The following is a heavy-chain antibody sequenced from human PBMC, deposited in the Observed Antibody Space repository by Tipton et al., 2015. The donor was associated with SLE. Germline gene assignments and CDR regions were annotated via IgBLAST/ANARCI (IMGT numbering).Heavy chain of an antibody. Sequence: SLRLSCAASGFYVSGYWMTWVRQAPGKGLEWVGNIAPDGSEEFYVDSVKGRFTMSRDNTKNSLYLHMTALRADDTAVYYRARGSALWRGDLDYWGQGNLVTVSS. J-gene: IGHJ4*02. CDR3: ARGSALWRGDLDY. CDR2: IAPDGSEE. V-gene: IGHV3-7*01. CDR1: GFYVSGYW. D-gene: IGHD3-16*01.